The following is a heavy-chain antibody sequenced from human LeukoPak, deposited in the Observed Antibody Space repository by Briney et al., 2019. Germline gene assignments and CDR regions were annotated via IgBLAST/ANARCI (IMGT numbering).Heavy chain of an antibody. V-gene: IGHV3-30*04. CDR1: GFTFSNFA. CDR3: ARDVRGIVGMDYFDY. J-gene: IGHJ4*02. D-gene: IGHD3-22*01. Sequence: PGGSLRLSCAASGFTFSNFAMHWVRQAPGKGLEWVAVISYDGSNKYDADSVKGRFTISRDNSKNTLYLQMNSLRAEDTAVYYCARDVRGIVGMDYFDYWGQGTLVTVSS. CDR2: ISYDGSNK.